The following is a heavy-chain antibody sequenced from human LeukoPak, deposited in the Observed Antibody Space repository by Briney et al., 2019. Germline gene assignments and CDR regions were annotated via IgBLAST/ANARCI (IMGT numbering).Heavy chain of an antibody. Sequence: PSETLSLTCTVPGGSISSSSYYSGWIRQPPGKGLECIGSIYYSGSTYYNPSLKSRVTISVDTSKNQFSLKLSSVTAADTAAYYCARHQDIVLMVYATNQPFDYWGQGTLVTVSS. D-gene: IGHD2-8*01. J-gene: IGHJ4*02. CDR2: IYYSGST. CDR1: GGSISSSSYY. CDR3: ARHQDIVLMVYATNQPFDY. V-gene: IGHV4-39*01.